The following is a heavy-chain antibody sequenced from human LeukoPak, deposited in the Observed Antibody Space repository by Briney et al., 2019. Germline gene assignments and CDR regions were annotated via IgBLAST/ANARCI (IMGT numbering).Heavy chain of an antibody. CDR3: ARERVGYDTSGRGPRFDS. CDR1: GTSISNYY. D-gene: IGHD3-22*01. CDR2: IYSSGST. Sequence: SGTLSLTCIVSGTSISNYYWSWIRQPAGKGLEWIGRIYSSGSTNYNLSLTSRVTISVDKPKNQVSLRLESVTAADTAVYYCARERVGYDTSGRGPRFDSWGQGTLVTVSS. J-gene: IGHJ4*02. V-gene: IGHV4-4*07.